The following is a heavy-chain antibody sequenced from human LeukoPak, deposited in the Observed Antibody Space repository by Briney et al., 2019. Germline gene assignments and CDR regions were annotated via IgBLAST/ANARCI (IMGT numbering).Heavy chain of an antibody. CDR2: ISSSSGYI. Sequence: GGSLRLSCAASGFTFSSHSMNWVRQAPGKGLEWVSSISSSSGYIYYADSVKGRFTISRDNSKNTLYLQMNSLRAEDTAVYYCERDGYSSGWYDYWGQGTLVTVSS. V-gene: IGHV3-21*04. D-gene: IGHD6-19*01. J-gene: IGHJ4*02. CDR1: GFTFSSHS. CDR3: ERDGYSSGWYDY.